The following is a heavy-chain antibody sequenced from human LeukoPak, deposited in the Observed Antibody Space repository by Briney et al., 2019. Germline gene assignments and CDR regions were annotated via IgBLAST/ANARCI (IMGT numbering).Heavy chain of an antibody. J-gene: IGHJ3*01. V-gene: IGHV3-23*01. CDR3: AKVLGNWDAFDV. CDR2: ISGSGGGT. Sequence: AGGSLRLSCAASGFMFSSHGMSWVRQAPGKGLEWVSAISGSGGGTFYAGSVEGRFTISRDNPKNTVYLQMNNLRVEDTATYYCAKVLGNWDAFDVWGQGTLVTVSA. D-gene: IGHD1-1*01. CDR1: GFMFSSHG.